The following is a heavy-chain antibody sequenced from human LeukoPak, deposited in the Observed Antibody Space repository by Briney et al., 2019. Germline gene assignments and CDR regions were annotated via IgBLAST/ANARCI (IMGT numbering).Heavy chain of an antibody. Sequence: PSETLSLTCTVSGGSISSYYWSWIRQPPGKGLEWIGYIYYSGSTNYNPSLKSRVTISVDTSKNQFSLKLSSVTDADTAVYYCARLRNHYYYDSSGYHDAFYIWGQGTTVTVSS. CDR1: GGSISSYY. CDR2: IYYSGST. CDR3: ARLRNHYYYDSSGYHDAFYI. J-gene: IGHJ3*02. D-gene: IGHD3-22*01. V-gene: IGHV4-59*08.